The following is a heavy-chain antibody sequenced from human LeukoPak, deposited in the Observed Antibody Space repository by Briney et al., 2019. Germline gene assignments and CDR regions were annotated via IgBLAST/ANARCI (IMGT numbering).Heavy chain of an antibody. CDR1: GFTFSSYG. CDR3: AKGYTDFDF. D-gene: IGHD1-14*01. J-gene: IGHJ4*02. Sequence: PGRSLRLSCAASGFTFSSYGMHWVRQAPGKGLEWVAVISYDGSDKYYADSVKGRFTNSRDNSKNTLYLQMNSLRAEDTAVYYCAKGYTDFDFWGQGTLVTVSS. V-gene: IGHV3-30*18. CDR2: ISYDGSDK.